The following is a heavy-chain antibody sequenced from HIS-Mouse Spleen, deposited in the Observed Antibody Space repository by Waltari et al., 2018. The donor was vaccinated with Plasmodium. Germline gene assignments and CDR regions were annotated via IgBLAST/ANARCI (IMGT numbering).Heavy chain of an antibody. V-gene: IGHV4-39*07. D-gene: IGHD2-8*01. CDR3: ARKSFGCTNGVCYDAFDI. CDR1: GGSISSSSYY. J-gene: IGHJ3*02. Sequence: QLQLQESGPGLVKPSETLSLTCTVSGGSISSSSYYWGWIRQTPGKGLEWFGSIYYSGSTYYNPSLKSRVTISVDTSKNQFSLKLSSVTAADTAVYYCARKSFGCTNGVCYDAFDIWGQGTMVTVSS. CDR2: IYYSGST.